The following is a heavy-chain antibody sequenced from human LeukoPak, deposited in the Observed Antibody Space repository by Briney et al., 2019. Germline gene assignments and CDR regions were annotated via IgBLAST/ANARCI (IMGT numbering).Heavy chain of an antibody. CDR3: ARDPAGIAAAGRWFDP. CDR2: IIPIFGTA. V-gene: IGHV1-69*13. D-gene: IGHD6-13*01. J-gene: IGHJ5*02. Sequence: ASVKVSCKASGGTFSSYAISWVRQAPGQGLEWMGGIIPIFGTANYAQKFQGRVTITADESTSTAYMELSSLRSEDTAVYYRARDPAGIAAAGRWFDPWGQGTLVTVSS. CDR1: GGTFSSYA.